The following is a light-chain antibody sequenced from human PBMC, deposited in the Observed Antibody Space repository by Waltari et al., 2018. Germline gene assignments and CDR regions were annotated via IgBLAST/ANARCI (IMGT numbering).Light chain of an antibody. Sequence: EIVLTQYPGTLSLYPGDRVTLSCRASQNVNSFLAWYQQKRGQAPRLLIYDASKRATGIPDRISGSGSGTDFTLTISSLEPEDFAIYYCQQRGNLPETFGRGTRVEMK. CDR2: DAS. CDR1: QNVNSF. V-gene: IGKV3-11*01. J-gene: IGKJ2*01. CDR3: QQRGNLPET.